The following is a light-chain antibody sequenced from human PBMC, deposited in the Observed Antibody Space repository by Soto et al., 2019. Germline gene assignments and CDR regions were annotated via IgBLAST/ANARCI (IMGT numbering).Light chain of an antibody. Sequence: DIQMTQSPPILSASVGDRVTMTCRASQSISSRLAWYQQKPGRAPKLLIYKASTLETAVPSRFSGSGSGTEFPLPIRSLEADYFATYYCQQYNTYSSFGPGTKVDMK. J-gene: IGKJ3*01. CDR3: QQYNTYSS. CDR1: QSISSR. V-gene: IGKV1-5*03. CDR2: KAS.